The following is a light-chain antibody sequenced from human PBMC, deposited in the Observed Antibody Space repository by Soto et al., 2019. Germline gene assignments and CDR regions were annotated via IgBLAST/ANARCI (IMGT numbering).Light chain of an antibody. CDR3: AAWDDSLNGPNVV. J-gene: IGLJ2*01. V-gene: IGLV1-44*01. CDR1: SSNIGSNT. Sequence: QPVLTQPPSASGTPGQRVTISCSGSSSNIGSNTVNWYQQLPGTAPKLLIYSNNQRPSGVPVRFSGSKSGTSASLAISGLQSEDEADYYCAAWDDSLNGPNVVFGGGTKLTVL. CDR2: SNN.